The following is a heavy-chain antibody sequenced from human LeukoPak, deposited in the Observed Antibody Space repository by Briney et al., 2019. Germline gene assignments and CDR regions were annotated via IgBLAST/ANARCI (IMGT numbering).Heavy chain of an antibody. CDR1: GYSISTSYY. V-gene: IGHV4-38-2*02. D-gene: IGHD3-16*01. CDR2: IYHSGNT. CDR3: ARETSQKGAHYMDV. J-gene: IGHJ6*03. Sequence: SETLSLTCTVSGYSISTSYYWGWIRQPPGKGLEWIGSIYHSGNTYYNPSLKSRVTISVDTSKNQFSLKLSSVTAADTAVYYCARETSQKGAHYMDVWGKGTTVTISS.